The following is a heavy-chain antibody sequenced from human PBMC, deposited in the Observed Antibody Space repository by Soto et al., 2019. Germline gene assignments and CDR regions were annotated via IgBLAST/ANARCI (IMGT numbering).Heavy chain of an antibody. CDR2: ISYDGSD. J-gene: IGHJ4*02. Sequence: QMQLVESGGGVVQPGRSLRLSCVASGFPFREFGMHWVRQAPGKGLEWVALISYDGSDYADSVKGRFTISRDDSRDTLFLHMDKLRPDDTGVYYCARRWNYYLDFWGQGTLVAVSS. CDR3: ARRWNYYLDF. CDR1: GFPFREFG. D-gene: IGHD1-1*01. V-gene: IGHV3-33*05.